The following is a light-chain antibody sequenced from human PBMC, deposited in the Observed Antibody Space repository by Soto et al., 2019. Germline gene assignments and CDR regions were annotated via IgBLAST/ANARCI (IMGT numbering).Light chain of an antibody. V-gene: IGKV3-15*01. CDR1: QSISGD. Sequence: EIVLTQSPATLSASQGDKATLXCRASQSISGDLAWYQQKPGQPPRLLTYDASTRPTGIPARFSGSGSGTEFTLTINSLQSEDFAVYYCQQYNTWPPETFGQGTKVDIK. CDR2: DAS. J-gene: IGKJ1*01. CDR3: QQYNTWPPET.